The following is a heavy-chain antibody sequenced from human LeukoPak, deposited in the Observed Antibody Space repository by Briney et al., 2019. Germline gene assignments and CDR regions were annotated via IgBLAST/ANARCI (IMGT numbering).Heavy chain of an antibody. CDR2: IYYSGST. D-gene: IGHD6-13*01. CDR3: ALRGGGSSRDAFDI. Sequence: SETLSLTCTVSGGSISSSSYYWGWIRQPPGKGLEWIGSIYYSGSTYYSPSLKSRVTISVDTSKNQFSLKLSSVTAADTAVYYCALRGGGSSRDAFDIWGQGTMVTVSS. J-gene: IGHJ3*02. CDR1: GGSISSSSYY. V-gene: IGHV4-39*07.